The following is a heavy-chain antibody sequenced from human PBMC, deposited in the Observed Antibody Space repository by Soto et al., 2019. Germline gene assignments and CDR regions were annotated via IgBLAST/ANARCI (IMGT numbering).Heavy chain of an antibody. Sequence: ASVKVSCKASGYTFTGYYMHWVRQAPGQGLEWMGWINPNSGGTNYAQKFQGRVTMTRDTSISTACMELSRLRSDDTAVHYCARALGYYYYGMDVWGQGTTVTVSS. CDR3: ARALGYYYYGMDV. CDR2: INPNSGGT. V-gene: IGHV1-2*02. D-gene: IGHD3-16*02. CDR1: GYTFTGYY. J-gene: IGHJ6*02.